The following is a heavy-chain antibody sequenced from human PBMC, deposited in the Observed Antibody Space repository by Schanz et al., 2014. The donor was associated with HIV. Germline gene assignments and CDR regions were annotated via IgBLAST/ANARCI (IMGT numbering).Heavy chain of an antibody. J-gene: IGHJ4*02. D-gene: IGHD3-22*01. Sequence: QVQLVESGGGVVQPGRSLRLSCAASGFTFSTCGMHWVRQAPGKGLECVAFIWNDGSNNYYADSVKGRFTISRDNSKNTLYLQMNSLRVEDTAVYYCARDLPNPYFDFSGPAGDYWGQGALVTVSS. CDR1: GFTFSTCG. CDR2: IWNDGSNN. V-gene: IGHV3-33*01. CDR3: ARDLPNPYFDFSGPAGDY.